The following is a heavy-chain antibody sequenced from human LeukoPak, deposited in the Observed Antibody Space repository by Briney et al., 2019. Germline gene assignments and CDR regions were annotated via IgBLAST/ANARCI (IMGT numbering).Heavy chain of an antibody. D-gene: IGHD3-10*01. CDR1: GITFRSYA. V-gene: IGHV3-23*01. CDR2: INGDGSST. CDR3: AKWGAQSGSYRVVDS. J-gene: IGHJ4*02. Sequence: PGGSLRLSCAASGITFRSYAMSWVRQARGKGLEWVSAINGDGSSTYYADSVKGRFTISRDNSNNTLFLQMNSLRVEDTAVYYCAKWGAQSGSYRVVDSWGRGTLVTVSS.